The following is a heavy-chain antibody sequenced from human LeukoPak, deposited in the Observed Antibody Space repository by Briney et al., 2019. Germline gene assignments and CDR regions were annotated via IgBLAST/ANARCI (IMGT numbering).Heavy chain of an antibody. V-gene: IGHV3-11*01. CDR3: TRGGNYYDSSGSPNAFGY. CDR2: ISSSGSTI. CDR1: GFTFSDYY. Sequence: GGSLRLSCAASGFTFSDYYMSWIRQAPGKGLEWVSYISSSGSTIYYADSVKGRFTISRDNAKNSLYLQMNSLRAEDTAVYYCTRGGNYYDSSGSPNAFGYWGQGTLVTVSS. J-gene: IGHJ4*02. D-gene: IGHD3-22*01.